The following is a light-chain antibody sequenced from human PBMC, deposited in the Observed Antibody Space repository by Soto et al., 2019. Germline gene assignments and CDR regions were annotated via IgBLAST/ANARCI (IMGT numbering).Light chain of an antibody. J-gene: IGLJ1*01. CDR3: CSYAGSYTFYV. Sequence: QSVLNQPPSVSGAPGQSITISCPGTSSDVGGYNYVSWYQQHPGKAPKLMIYDVSKRPSGVPDRFSGSKSGNTASLTISGLQAEDEADYYCCSYAGSYTFYVFGTG. V-gene: IGLV2-11*01. CDR2: DVS. CDR1: SSDVGGYNY.